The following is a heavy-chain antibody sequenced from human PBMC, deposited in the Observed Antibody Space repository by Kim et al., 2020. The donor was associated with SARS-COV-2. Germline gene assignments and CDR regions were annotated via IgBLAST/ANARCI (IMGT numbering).Heavy chain of an antibody. CDR1: GFTFSSYE. J-gene: IGHJ4*02. D-gene: IGHD1-26*01. V-gene: IGHV3-48*03. CDR2: ISSSGSTI. Sequence: GGSLRLSCAASGFTFSSYEMNWVRQAPGKGLEWVSYISSSGSTIYYVDSVKGRFTISRDDAKNSLYLQMNSLTVEDTAVYYCARGHYSGSRLSDYWGQGTLVTVSS. CDR3: ARGHYSGSRLSDY.